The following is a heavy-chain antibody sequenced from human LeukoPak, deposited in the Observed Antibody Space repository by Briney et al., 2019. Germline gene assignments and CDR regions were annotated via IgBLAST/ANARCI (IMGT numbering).Heavy chain of an antibody. CDR3: AGSYNTYYAQDY. V-gene: IGHV1-69*13. D-gene: IGHD1-14*01. CDR2: IIPIFGTA. J-gene: IGHJ4*02. CDR1: GGTFSSYA. Sequence: PRASVKVSCKASGGTFSSYAISWVRQAPGQGLEWMGGIIPIFGTANYAQKFQGRVTITADESTSTAYMELSSLSSEDTAVYYCAGSYNTYYAQDYWGQGALVTVSS.